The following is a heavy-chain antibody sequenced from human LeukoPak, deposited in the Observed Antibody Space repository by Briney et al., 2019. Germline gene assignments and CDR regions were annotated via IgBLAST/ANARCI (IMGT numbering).Heavy chain of an antibody. CDR2: IYCSGST. CDR3: ARGCSSTSCDPYYYYAMDV. CDR1: GGSIGSYY. Sequence: SETLSLTCTVSGGSIGSYYWNWIRQPPGKALEWIGYIYCSGSTNYNPSLKSRVTISVDTSKNQFSLKLSSVTAADAAVYYCARGCSSTSCDPYYYYAMDVWGQGTTVTVSS. J-gene: IGHJ6*02. D-gene: IGHD2-2*01. V-gene: IGHV4-59*01.